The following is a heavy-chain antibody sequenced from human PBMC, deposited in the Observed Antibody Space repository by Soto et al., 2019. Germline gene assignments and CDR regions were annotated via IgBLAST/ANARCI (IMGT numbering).Heavy chain of an antibody. J-gene: IGHJ4*02. CDR2: INPNSGGT. Sequence: ASVKVSCKASGYTFTGYYMHWVRQAAGQGLEWMGWINPNSGGTNYAQKFQGRVTMTRDTSISTAYMELSRLRSDDTAVYYCARVPRGLGARGPFDYLGQGTLSIVS. V-gene: IGHV1-2*02. CDR1: GYTFTGYY. CDR3: ARVPRGLGARGPFDY. D-gene: IGHD6-6*01.